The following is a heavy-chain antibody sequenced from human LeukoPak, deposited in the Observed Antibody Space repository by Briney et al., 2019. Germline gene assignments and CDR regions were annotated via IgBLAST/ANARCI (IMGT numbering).Heavy chain of an antibody. CDR1: GFTFSSYA. CDR2: IKQDGSEK. D-gene: IGHD3-10*01. V-gene: IGHV3-7*01. J-gene: IGHJ4*02. CDR3: ARDSGVFDY. Sequence: GGSLRLSCAASGFTFSSYAMSWVRQAPGKGLEWVANIKQDGSEKYYVDSVKGRFTISRDNAKNSLYPQMNSLRAEDTAVYYCARDSGVFDYWGQGTLVTVSS.